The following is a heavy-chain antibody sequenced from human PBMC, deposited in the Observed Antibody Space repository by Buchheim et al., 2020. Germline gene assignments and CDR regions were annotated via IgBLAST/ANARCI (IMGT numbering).Heavy chain of an antibody. CDR2: ISGSGGST. V-gene: IGHV3-23*01. CDR3: AKGGPLDYDILTGHYNVGFDY. D-gene: IGHD3-9*01. CDR1: GFTFSSYA. J-gene: IGHJ4*02. Sequence: EVQLLESGGGLVQPGGSLRLSCAASGFTFSSYAMSWVRQAPGKGLEWVSAISGSGGSTYYADSVKGRFTISRDNSKNTLYLQMNSLRAEDTAVYYCAKGGPLDYDILTGHYNVGFDYWGQGTL.